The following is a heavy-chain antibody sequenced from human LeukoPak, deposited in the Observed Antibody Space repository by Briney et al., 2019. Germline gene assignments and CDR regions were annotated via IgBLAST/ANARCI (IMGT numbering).Heavy chain of an antibody. V-gene: IGHV3-23*01. Sequence: PGGSLRLSCVASGFTFSRYAMSWVRQAPGKGLEWVSSLRGDNERIYYADSVKGRFTISRDNSKNTVYLQMNSLRAEDTAVYYCARDSHCSGGSCYHFDYWGQGTLVTVSS. CDR2: LRGDNERI. CDR1: GFTFSRYA. CDR3: ARDSHCSGGSCYHFDY. J-gene: IGHJ4*02. D-gene: IGHD2-15*01.